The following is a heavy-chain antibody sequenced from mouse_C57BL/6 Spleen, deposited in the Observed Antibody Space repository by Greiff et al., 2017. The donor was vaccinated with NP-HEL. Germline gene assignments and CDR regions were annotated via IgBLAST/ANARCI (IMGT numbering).Heavy chain of an antibody. CDR1: GYSITSGYY. CDR3: AREGYYGSPYYFDY. J-gene: IGHJ2*01. V-gene: IGHV3-6*01. Sequence: EVQLQESGPGLVKPSQSLSLTCSVTGYSITSGYYWNWIRQFPGNKLEWMGYISYDGSNNYNPSLKHRISLTRDTSKNPFFLKLNSVTTEDTATYYCAREGYYGSPYYFDYWGQGTTLTVSS. D-gene: IGHD1-1*01. CDR2: ISYDGSN.